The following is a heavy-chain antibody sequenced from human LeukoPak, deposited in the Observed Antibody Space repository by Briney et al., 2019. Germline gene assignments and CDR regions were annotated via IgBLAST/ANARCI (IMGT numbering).Heavy chain of an antibody. V-gene: IGHV4-4*07. CDR1: GGSISYYY. D-gene: IGHD4-11*01. CDR3: ARLSTVTTSFDY. J-gene: IGHJ4*02. CDR2: IYTSGRT. Sequence: PSETLSLTCTVSGGSISYYYWNWIRQPAGKGLEWIGRIYTSGRTYYNPSPKSRVSMSVDTSKNQFSLKLSSVTAADTAVYYCARLSTVTTSFDYWGQGTLVTVSS.